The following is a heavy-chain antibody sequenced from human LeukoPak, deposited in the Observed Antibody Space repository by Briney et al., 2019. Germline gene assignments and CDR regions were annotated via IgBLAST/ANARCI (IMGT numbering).Heavy chain of an antibody. Sequence: ASVKVSCKASGGTFSSYAISWVRQAPGQGLEWMGGIIPIFGTANYAQKFQGRVTIAADEPTSTAYMELSSLRSEDTAVYYCARVFPYSYVYYFDYWGQGTLVTVSS. J-gene: IGHJ4*02. CDR1: GGTFSSYA. CDR2: IIPIFGTA. CDR3: ARVFPYSYVYYFDY. D-gene: IGHD5-18*01. V-gene: IGHV1-69*13.